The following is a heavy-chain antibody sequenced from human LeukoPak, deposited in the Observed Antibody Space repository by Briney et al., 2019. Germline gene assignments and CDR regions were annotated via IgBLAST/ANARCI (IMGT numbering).Heavy chain of an antibody. Sequence: ASVKVSCKASGYTFTSYGISWVRQAPGQGLEWMGWISAYNGNTNYAQKLQGRVTMTTDTSTGTAYMELRSLRSDDTAVYYCARDCSSTSCGSTNYYYYYGMDVWGQGTTVTVSS. CDR1: GYTFTSYG. V-gene: IGHV1-18*01. CDR3: ARDCSSTSCGSTNYYYYYGMDV. CDR2: ISAYNGNT. J-gene: IGHJ6*02. D-gene: IGHD2-2*01.